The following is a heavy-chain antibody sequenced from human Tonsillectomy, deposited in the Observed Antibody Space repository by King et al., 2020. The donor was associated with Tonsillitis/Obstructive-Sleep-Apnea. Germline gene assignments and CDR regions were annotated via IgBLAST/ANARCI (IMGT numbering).Heavy chain of an antibody. V-gene: IGHV4-59*01. D-gene: IGHD6-19*01. CDR2: IFSGAST. CDR3: ARVWREAVAGLFYFAS. CDR1: GGSIINYY. Sequence: QLQESGPGLVKPSETLSLTCTVSGGSIINYYWTWIRQSPEKRLEWMGYIFSGASTNYNPSLRSRVTMSVDTSINQFSLKLSSVTAADTAVYYCARVWREAVAGLFYFASWGQGTLFTASP. J-gene: IGHJ4*02.